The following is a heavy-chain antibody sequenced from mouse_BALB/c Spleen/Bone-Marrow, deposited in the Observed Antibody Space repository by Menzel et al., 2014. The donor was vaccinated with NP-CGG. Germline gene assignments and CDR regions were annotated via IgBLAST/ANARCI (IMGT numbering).Heavy chain of an antibody. CDR1: GYTFTTYW. CDR2: INPGTGYT. D-gene: IGHD1-1*01. J-gene: IGHJ2*01. Sequence: VQLQQSGAELAKPGASVKMSCKASGYTFTTYWMHWVKQRPGQGLEWIGYINPGTGYTEYIQKFKDKATLTADKSSSTAYMQLNSLTSEDSSVYYCVLITPVVSDYWGQGTTLTVSS. CDR3: VLITPVVSDY. V-gene: IGHV1-7*01.